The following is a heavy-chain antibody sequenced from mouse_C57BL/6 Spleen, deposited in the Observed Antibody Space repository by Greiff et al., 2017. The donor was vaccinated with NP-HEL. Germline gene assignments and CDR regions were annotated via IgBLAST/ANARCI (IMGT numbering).Heavy chain of an antibody. CDR1: GYTFTNYW. V-gene: IGHV1-63*01. Sequence: VKLQQSGAELVRPGTSVKMSCKASGYTFTNYWIGWAKQRPGHGLEWIGDIYPGGGYTNYNEKFKGKATLTADKSSSTAYMQFSSLTSEDSAIYYCAREGTTGAFYAMDYWGQGTSVTVSS. CDR2: IYPGGGYT. J-gene: IGHJ4*01. D-gene: IGHD1-1*01. CDR3: AREGTTGAFYAMDY.